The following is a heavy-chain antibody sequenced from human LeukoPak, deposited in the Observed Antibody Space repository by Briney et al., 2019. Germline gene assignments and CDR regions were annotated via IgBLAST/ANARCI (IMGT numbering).Heavy chain of an antibody. CDR1: GYTLTGYY. CDR2: INPNSGGT. V-gene: IGHV1-2*02. D-gene: IGHD3-22*01. Sequence: ASVKVSCKASGYTLTGYYMNWVRQAPGQGLEWMGWINPNSGGTNYGQKFQGRVTMTRDTSISIVYMELSRLRSDDTAVYYCARGPSDSSGYYYEGDAFDIWGQGTVVTVSS. CDR3: ARGPSDSSGYYYEGDAFDI. J-gene: IGHJ3*02.